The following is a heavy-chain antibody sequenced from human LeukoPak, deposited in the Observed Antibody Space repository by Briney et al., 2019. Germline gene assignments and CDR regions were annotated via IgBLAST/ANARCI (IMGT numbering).Heavy chain of an antibody. CDR3: ARHGGSSYGSYYFDF. CDR2: IYYSGST. Sequence: PSDTLSLTCTVSGGSISSSSYYWGWIRQPPGKGLEWIGTIYYSGSTYYNPSLKSRVTISVDTSKNQFSPKLSSVTAADTAVYYCARHGGSSYGSYYFDFWGQGTLVTVSS. V-gene: IGHV4-39*01. CDR1: GGSISSSSYY. J-gene: IGHJ4*02. D-gene: IGHD5-18*01.